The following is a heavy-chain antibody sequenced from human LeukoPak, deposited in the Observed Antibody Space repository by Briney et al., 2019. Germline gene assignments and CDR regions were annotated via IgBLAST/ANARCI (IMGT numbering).Heavy chain of an antibody. V-gene: IGHV3-48*01. CDR3: SRGRDLFDS. CDR1: GFTFNTYS. J-gene: IGHJ4*02. CDR2: ISSSSATI. Sequence: PGGSLRLSCVASGFTFNTYSMNWFRQAPGKGLEWISYISSSSATIYYADSVKGRFTISRDKAKNSLYLQMNSLRAEDKAVYYCSRGRDLFDSWGQGTPVIVSS.